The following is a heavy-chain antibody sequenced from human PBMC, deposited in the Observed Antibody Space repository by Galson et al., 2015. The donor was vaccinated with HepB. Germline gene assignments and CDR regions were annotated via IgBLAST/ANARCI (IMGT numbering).Heavy chain of an antibody. CDR2: IYHSGTT. CDR3: ARLRYTSGWYVLYYGMDV. J-gene: IGHJ6*02. Sequence: ETLSLTCTVSGGSISSTSYYWGWIRQPPGKGLEWIGNIYHSGTTYYNPSLKSRVTISVDTSKNQFSLKLNSVIAADTAVYFCARLRYTSGWYVLYYGMDVWGQGTTVTVS. V-gene: IGHV4-39*01. CDR1: GGSISSTSYY. D-gene: IGHD6-19*01.